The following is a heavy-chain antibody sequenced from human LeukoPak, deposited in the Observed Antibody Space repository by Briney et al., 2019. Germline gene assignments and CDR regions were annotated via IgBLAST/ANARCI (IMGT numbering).Heavy chain of an antibody. V-gene: IGHV3-43*02. CDR3: AKDRVNWYFDV. CDR2: ISGDGGGT. J-gene: IGHJ2*01. CDR1: GFTFDHYA. Sequence: PGGSLRLSCAASGFTFDHYAMHWVRQAPGKGLEWVSLISGDGGGTYYADSVKGRFTISRDNSKNTLYLQMNSLRAEDTAVYYCAKDRVNWYFDVWGRGTLVTVSS. D-gene: IGHD3-22*01.